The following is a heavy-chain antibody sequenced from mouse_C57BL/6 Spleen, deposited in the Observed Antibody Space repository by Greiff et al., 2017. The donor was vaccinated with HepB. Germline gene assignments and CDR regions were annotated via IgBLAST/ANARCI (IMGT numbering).Heavy chain of an antibody. D-gene: IGHD2-3*01. Sequence: QVQLKQPGAELVRPGSSVKLSCKASGYTFTSYWMHWVKQRPIQGLEWIGNIDPSDSETHYNQKFKDKATLTVDKSSSTAYMQLSSLTSEDSAVYYCARFDGYPAWFAYWGQGTLVTVSA. CDR3: ARFDGYPAWFAY. V-gene: IGHV1-52*01. J-gene: IGHJ3*01. CDR1: GYTFTSYW. CDR2: IDPSDSET.